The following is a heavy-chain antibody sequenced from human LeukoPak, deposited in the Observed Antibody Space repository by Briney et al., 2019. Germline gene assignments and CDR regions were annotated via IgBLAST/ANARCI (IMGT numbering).Heavy chain of an antibody. J-gene: IGHJ5*02. D-gene: IGHD3-10*01. Sequence: GGSLRLSCAASGFTFSSYGMHWVRQAPGKGLEWVAFIRYDGSNKYYADSVKGRFTISRDNSKNTLYLQMNSLRAEDTAVYYCAKDSWWLGEFDYVPGIYNWFDPWGQGTLVTVSS. CDR1: GFTFSSYG. V-gene: IGHV3-30*02. CDR2: IRYDGSNK. CDR3: AKDSWWLGEFDYVPGIYNWFDP.